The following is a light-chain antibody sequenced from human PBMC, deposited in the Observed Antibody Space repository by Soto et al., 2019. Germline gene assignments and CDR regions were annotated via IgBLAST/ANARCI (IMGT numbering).Light chain of an antibody. J-gene: IGKJ2*01. CDR1: QSISTW. Sequence: DIQMTQSPSTLSASVGDGVTITCRASQSISTWLAWYQQKPGKAPKLLIYDASTLESGVPSRFSGSGSGTTFTLTITDLQPEDVATYYCQQSRTTAYTFAQGTKVDIK. V-gene: IGKV1-5*01. CDR3: QQSRTTAYT. CDR2: DAS.